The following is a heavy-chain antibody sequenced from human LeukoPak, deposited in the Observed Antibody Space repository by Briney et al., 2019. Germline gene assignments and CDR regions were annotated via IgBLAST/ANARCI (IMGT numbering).Heavy chain of an antibody. V-gene: IGHV4-34*01. CDR2: INHSGST. CDR3: AGRGYSYGYLFDY. D-gene: IGHD5-18*01. Sequence: SETLSLTCAVYGGSFSGYYWSWIRQPPGKGLEWIGEINHSGSTNYNPSLKSRVTISVDTSKNQFSLKLSSVTAADTAVYYCAGRGYSYGYLFDYWGQGTLVTVSS. J-gene: IGHJ4*02. CDR1: GGSFSGYY.